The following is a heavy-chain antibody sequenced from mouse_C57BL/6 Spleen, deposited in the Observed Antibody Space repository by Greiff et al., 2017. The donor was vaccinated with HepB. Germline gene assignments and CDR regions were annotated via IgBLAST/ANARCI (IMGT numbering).Heavy chain of an antibody. CDR1: GYSITSGYY. V-gene: IGHV3-6*01. Sequence: EVHLVESGPGLVKPSQSLSLTCSVTGYSITSGYYWNWIRQFPGNKLEWMGYISYDGSNNYNPSLKNRISITRDTSKNQFFLKLNSVTTEDTATYYCARRTHYAMDYWGEGTSVTVSS. CDR2: ISYDGSN. J-gene: IGHJ4*01. CDR3: ARRTHYAMDY.